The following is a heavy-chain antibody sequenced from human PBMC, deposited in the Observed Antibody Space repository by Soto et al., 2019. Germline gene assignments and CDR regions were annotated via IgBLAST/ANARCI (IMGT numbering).Heavy chain of an antibody. CDR1: GFTFSGYG. J-gene: IGHJ4*02. CDR3: ARGAYRYFDY. D-gene: IGHD4-4*01. CDR2: ISSDGSST. Sequence: GGSLRLSCVASGFTFSGYGMHWIRQAPGRAPEWVALISSDGSSTLYADSVKGRFSISRDNSRDTLYLQLNNLRPDDTAVFSCARGAYRYFDYWGQGTLVTVSS. V-gene: IGHV3-30*03.